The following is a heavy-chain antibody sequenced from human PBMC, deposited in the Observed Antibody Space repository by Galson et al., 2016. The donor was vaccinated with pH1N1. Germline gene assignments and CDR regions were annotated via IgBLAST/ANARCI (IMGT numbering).Heavy chain of an antibody. D-gene: IGHD2-15*01. Sequence: SLRLSCAGSGFSLSTLWMTWVRQAPGKGLEWVASINQDGSVKYYVDSVKGRFTISRDNAKNSLNLQMDSLRAEDTAVYYCARAIAQGGSYWGQGTLVTVSS. CDR2: INQDGSVK. CDR1: GFSLSTLW. V-gene: IGHV3-7*01. CDR3: ARAIAQGGSY. J-gene: IGHJ4*02.